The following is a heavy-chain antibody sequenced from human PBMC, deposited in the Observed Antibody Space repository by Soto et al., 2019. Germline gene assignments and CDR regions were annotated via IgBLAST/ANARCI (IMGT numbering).Heavy chain of an antibody. CDR3: AKPSSFLANYYYYYGMDV. CDR1: GFTFSSYA. J-gene: IGHJ6*02. V-gene: IGHV3-23*01. CDR2: ISDSGGST. Sequence: GGSLRLSCAASGFTFSSYAMSWVRQAPGKGLEWVSGISDSGGSTYYADSVKGRFTISRDNSKNTLCLQMNSLRAEDTAVYYCAKPSSFLANYYYYYGMDVWGQGTTVTVSS.